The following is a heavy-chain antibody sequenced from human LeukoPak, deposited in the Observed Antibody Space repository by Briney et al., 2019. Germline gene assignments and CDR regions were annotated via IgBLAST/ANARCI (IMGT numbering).Heavy chain of an antibody. CDR3: ARYYDFWSGLLANWFDP. D-gene: IGHD3-3*01. V-gene: IGHV4-30-4*08. CDR2: IYYSGST. CDR1: GGPFSIGDYY. Sequence: PSQTLSLTCTVSGGPFSIGDYYWTWIPQPPGRGLEWFGNIYYSGSTYYKPSLKSRVTISVDTSKNQFSLKLSSVTAADTAVYYCARYYDFWSGLLANWFDPWGQGTLVTVSS. J-gene: IGHJ5*02.